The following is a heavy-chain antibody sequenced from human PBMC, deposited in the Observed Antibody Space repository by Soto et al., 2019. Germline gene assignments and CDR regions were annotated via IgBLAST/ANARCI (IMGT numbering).Heavy chain of an antibody. CDR1: GYTFTSYD. Sequence: GASVKVSCKASGYTFTSYDINWVRQATGQGLEWMGWMNPNSGNTGYAQKFQGRVTMTRNTSISTAYMELSSLRSEDTAVYYCARGDVHYAATNYYYYGMDVWGQGTTVTVSS. D-gene: IGHD2-2*01. CDR3: ARGDVHYAATNYYYYGMDV. J-gene: IGHJ6*02. V-gene: IGHV1-8*01. CDR2: MNPNSGNT.